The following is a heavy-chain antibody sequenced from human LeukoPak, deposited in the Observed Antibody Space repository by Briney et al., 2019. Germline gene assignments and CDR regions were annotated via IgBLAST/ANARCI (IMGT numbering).Heavy chain of an antibody. CDR1: GGSISSYY. CDR2: IYTSGST. V-gene: IGHV4-4*07. CDR3: ARGAAAGSWFDP. D-gene: IGHD6-13*01. J-gene: IGHJ5*02. Sequence: SETLSLTCTVSGGSISSYYWSWIRQSAGKGLEWIGRIYTSGSTNYNPSLKSRVTMSVDTSKNQFSLKLSSVTAADTAVYYCARGAAAGSWFDPWGQGTLVTVSS.